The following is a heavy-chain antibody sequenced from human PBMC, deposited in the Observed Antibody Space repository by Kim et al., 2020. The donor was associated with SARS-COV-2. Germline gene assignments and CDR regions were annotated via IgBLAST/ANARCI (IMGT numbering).Heavy chain of an antibody. CDR3: ARSPYSSDAFYCDY. J-gene: IGHJ4*02. Sequence: ADSVKGRFAISRDHYKNTLYLQMNSLRAEDTAVYYCARSPYSSDAFYCDYWGQGTLVTVSS. D-gene: IGHD6-19*01. V-gene: IGHV3-33*01.